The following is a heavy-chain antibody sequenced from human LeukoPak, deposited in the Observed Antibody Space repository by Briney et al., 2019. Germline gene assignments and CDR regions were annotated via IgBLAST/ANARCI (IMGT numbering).Heavy chain of an antibody. Sequence: GGSLRLSCAASGFTFSTYSMNWVRQAPGKGLEWVSSITSPVGRIYYADSLKGRITISRDNARSSLYLQMNSLRAEDAAVYYCARLEGAASIFDYWGQGTLVTVSS. CDR3: ARLEGAASIFDY. CDR2: ITSPVGRI. CDR1: GFTFSTYS. D-gene: IGHD6-13*01. V-gene: IGHV3-21*01. J-gene: IGHJ4*02.